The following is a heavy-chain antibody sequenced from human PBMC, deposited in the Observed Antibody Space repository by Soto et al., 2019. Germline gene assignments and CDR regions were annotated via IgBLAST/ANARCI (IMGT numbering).Heavy chain of an antibody. D-gene: IGHD6-13*01. CDR2: SYYIGGT. V-gene: IGHV4-31*03. CDR3: ARESIAAAGSLDP. J-gene: IGHJ5*02. CDR1: GGSISSGGYY. Sequence: TLSLTCTVSGGSISSGGYYWSWIRHHPGKGLEWIGYSYYIGGTYDNPSLKSRVTISVDTSKNHFSLKMTSVTAADTAVYYWARESIAAAGSLDPWGQGILVTVSS.